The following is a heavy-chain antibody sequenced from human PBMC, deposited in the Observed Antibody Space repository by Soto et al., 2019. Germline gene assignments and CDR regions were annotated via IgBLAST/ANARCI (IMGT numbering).Heavy chain of an antibody. J-gene: IGHJ4*02. CDR3: ARRFGSGRRAFDD. Sequence: QVQLVQSGAEVKKPGSSVRVSCKASGDTFSFYSINWVRQAPGLGLEWMGRINPILSMSNYAQRFQGRVTVHADRSTGTANMERRSPRSADTARSYGARRFGSGRRAFDDWGPGDLVTVSS. CDR2: INPILSMS. V-gene: IGHV1-69*02. CDR1: GDTFSFYS. D-gene: IGHD3-10*01.